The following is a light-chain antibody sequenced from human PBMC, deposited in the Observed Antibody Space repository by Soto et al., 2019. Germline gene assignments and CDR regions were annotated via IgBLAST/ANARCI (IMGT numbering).Light chain of an antibody. CDR3: QQRRDWPLT. J-gene: IGKJ4*01. Sequence: IVLTQSPSTLSLSPGERATLSCRASQSVGSDLVWYQHKPGQSPRLLISEASNRATDIPARFSGSGSGRDFTLTISGLEPEDFAVYHCQQRRDWPLTFGGGTRVEIK. V-gene: IGKV3-11*02. CDR1: QSVGSD. CDR2: EAS.